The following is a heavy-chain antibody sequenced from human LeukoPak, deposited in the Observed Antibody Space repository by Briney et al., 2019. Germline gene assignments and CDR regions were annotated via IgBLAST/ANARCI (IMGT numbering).Heavy chain of an antibody. J-gene: IGHJ3*02. CDR3: ARGVSAKTHSSWHRAFDI. V-gene: IGHV1-69*06. CDR1: GGTFSSYA. CDR2: IIPIFGTA. D-gene: IGHD6-13*01. Sequence: SVKVSCKASGGTFSSYAINWVRQAPGQGLEWMGGIIPIFGTANYVQKFQGRVTITADKSTSTAYMELSSLRSEDTAVYYCARGVSAKTHSSWHRAFDIWGQGTMVTVSS.